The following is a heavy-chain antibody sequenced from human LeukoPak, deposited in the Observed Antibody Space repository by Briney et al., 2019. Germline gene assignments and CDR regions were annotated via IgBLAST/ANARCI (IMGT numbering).Heavy chain of an antibody. CDR1: GGSISSYY. D-gene: IGHD3-10*01. J-gene: IGHJ6*03. CDR3: AREMYYYGSASQEYYYYMDV. CDR2: IYYSGST. V-gene: IGHV4-59*12. Sequence: SETLSLTCTVSGGSISSYYWSWIRQPPGKGLEWIGYIYYSGSTSYKPSLKSRVAISVDTSKNQFSLKLKSVSAADTAVYYCAREMYYYGSASQEYYYYMDVWGKGTTVTVSS.